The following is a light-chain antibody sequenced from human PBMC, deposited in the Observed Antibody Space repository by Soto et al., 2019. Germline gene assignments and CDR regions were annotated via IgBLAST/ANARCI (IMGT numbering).Light chain of an antibody. V-gene: IGKV1-5*03. CDR3: QQYNSYWT. Sequence: DIQMTQSPSIVSTSVGDRVTITCRASQSISSWLAWYQQKPGKAPKILIYKASSLESGVPSRFSGSGSGTEFTLTISSLQPDDFATYYCQQYNSYWTFGQGTKVDI. CDR1: QSISSW. J-gene: IGKJ1*01. CDR2: KAS.